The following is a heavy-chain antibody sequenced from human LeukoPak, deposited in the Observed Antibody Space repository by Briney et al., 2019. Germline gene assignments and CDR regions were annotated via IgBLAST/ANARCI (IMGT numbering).Heavy chain of an antibody. D-gene: IGHD2-15*01. CDR1: GGSISSSNW. CDR2: IYHSGST. V-gene: IGHV4-4*02. J-gene: IGHJ5*02. Sequence: SGTLSLTCAVSGGSISSSNWWSWVRQPPGKGLEWIGEIYHSGSTNYNPSLKSRVTISVDKSKNQFSLKLSSVTAADTAVYYCARDVRYCSGGSCYSNWFDPWGQGTLVTVSS. CDR3: ARDVRYCSGGSCYSNWFDP.